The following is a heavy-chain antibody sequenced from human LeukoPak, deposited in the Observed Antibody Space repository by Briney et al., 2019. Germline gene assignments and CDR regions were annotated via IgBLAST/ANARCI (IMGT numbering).Heavy chain of an antibody. J-gene: IGHJ4*02. CDR1: GGTFSSYA. D-gene: IGHD5-24*01. CDR2: IIPIFGTA. V-gene: IGHV1-69*05. CDR3: ARGDGYNYFDY. Sequence: SVKVSCKASGGTFSSYAISWVRQAPGQGLEWMGRIIPIFGTANYAQKFQGRVTITTDESTSTAYMELSSLRSEDPAVYYCARGDGYNYFDYWGQGTLVTVSS.